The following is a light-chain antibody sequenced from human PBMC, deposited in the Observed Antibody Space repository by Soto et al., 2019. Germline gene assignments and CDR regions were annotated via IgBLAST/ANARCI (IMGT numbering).Light chain of an antibody. V-gene: IGKV1-5*03. Sequence: DIQMTQSPSTLSASEGDTVTITCRASQSITTWLAWYQQKPGKVPKLLIYKASSLESGVPSRFSGSGSGTEFTLTISSLQPDDFATYYCQQYNTYSTFGQGTKV. CDR3: QQYNTYST. J-gene: IGKJ1*01. CDR2: KAS. CDR1: QSITTW.